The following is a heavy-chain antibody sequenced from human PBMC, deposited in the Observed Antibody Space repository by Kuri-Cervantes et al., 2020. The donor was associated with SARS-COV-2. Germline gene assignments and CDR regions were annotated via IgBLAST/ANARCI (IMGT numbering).Heavy chain of an antibody. CDR3: TSNDFWSGYYNVH. Sequence: GGSLRLSCTTSGFTFGDYAMSWVRQAPGRGLEWVGFIRSKFFGETRQYAASVKDRFTISRDDSKSIAYLQMNSLKTEDTAVYYCTSNDFWSGYYNVHWGQGTLVTVSS. J-gene: IGHJ4*02. CDR1: GFTFGDYA. D-gene: IGHD3-3*01. CDR2: IRSKFFGETR. V-gene: IGHV3-49*04.